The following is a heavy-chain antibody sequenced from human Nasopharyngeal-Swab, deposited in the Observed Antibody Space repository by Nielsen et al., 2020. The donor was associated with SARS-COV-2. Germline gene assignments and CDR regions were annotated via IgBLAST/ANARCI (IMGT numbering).Heavy chain of an antibody. CDR1: GFTFSGSA. J-gene: IGHJ4*02. CDR2: IRSKANSYAT. D-gene: IGHD6-13*01. Sequence: GESLKIYCAASGFTFSGSAMHWVRQASGKGLEWVGRIRSKANSYATAYAASVKGRFTISRDDSKNTAYLQMNGLKTEDTAVYYCTRLDVAAAGTPDHYWGQGTLVTVSS. CDR3: TRLDVAAAGTPDHY. V-gene: IGHV3-73*01.